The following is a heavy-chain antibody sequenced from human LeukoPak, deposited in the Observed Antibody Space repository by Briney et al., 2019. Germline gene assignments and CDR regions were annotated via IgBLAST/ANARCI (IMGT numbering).Heavy chain of an antibody. CDR2: IYYSGST. Sequence: SETLSLTCTVSGGSISSYYWSWIRQPPGKGLEWIGYIYYSGSTNYNPSLTSRVTISVDTSKNQFSLKLNSVTAADTAVYYCARDPPGSGSYYDYWGQGTLVTVSS. CDR3: ARDPPGSGSYYDY. D-gene: IGHD3-10*01. V-gene: IGHV4-59*01. CDR1: GGSISSYY. J-gene: IGHJ4*02.